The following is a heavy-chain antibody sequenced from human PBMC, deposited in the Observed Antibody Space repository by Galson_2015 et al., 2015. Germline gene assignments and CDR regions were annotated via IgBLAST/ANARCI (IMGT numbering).Heavy chain of an antibody. J-gene: IGHJ6*03. V-gene: IGHV3-21*01. CDR3: ARDRSSGYNYMDV. D-gene: IGHD6-19*01. CDR1: GFTFSSYS. Sequence: SLRLSCAASGFTFSSYSMNWVRQAPGKGLEWVSSISSSSSYIYYADSVKGRFTISRDNAKNSLYLQMNSLRAEDTAVYYCARDRSSGYNYMDVWGKGTTVTVSS. CDR2: ISSSSSYI.